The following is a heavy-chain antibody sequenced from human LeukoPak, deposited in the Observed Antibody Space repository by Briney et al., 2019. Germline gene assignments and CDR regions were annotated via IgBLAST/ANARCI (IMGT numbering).Heavy chain of an antibody. CDR3: AKVWAFCGGDCSGALDY. V-gene: IGHV3-23*01. J-gene: IGHJ4*02. CDR2: VSGSGDST. CDR1: GFTFSTYY. D-gene: IGHD2-21*01. Sequence: GGSLRLSCAASGFTFSTYYMHWVRQTPGKGLVWVSAVSGSGDSTYYADSVKGRFSISRDNSKSTLYLQMNSLRAEDTAVYYCAKVWAFCGGDCSGALDYWGQGTLVTVSS.